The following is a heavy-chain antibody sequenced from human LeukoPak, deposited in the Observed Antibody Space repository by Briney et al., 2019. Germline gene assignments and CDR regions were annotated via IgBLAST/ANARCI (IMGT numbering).Heavy chain of an antibody. J-gene: IGHJ6*03. CDR3: AKTWRGRGYYGYGPSEYFYYMDV. D-gene: IGHD3-10*01. CDR1: GFTFDDYA. V-gene: IGHV3-9*01. CDR2: ISWNSGSI. Sequence: ALRLSCAASGFTFDDYAMHWVRQAPGKGLEWVSGISWNSGSIGYADSVKGRFTISRDNSKNTLWLQMNSLKGEDTAVYYCAKTWRGRGYYGYGPSEYFYYMDVWGKGTTVTISS.